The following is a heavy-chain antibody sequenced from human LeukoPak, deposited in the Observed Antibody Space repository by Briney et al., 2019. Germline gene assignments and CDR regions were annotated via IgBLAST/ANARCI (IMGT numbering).Heavy chain of an antibody. V-gene: IGHV3-30*18. J-gene: IGHJ4*02. CDR1: GFTFSNYV. CDR3: AKDHYGDFFGFDY. D-gene: IGHD4-17*01. CDR2: ISYDGINK. Sequence: GSLRLSCAASGFTFSNYVMHWVRQAPGKGLEWVAFISYDGINKDYADSVKGRFTISRDNSKNTLYLQMNSLRAEDTAVYYCAKDHYGDFFGFDYWGQGTLVTVSS.